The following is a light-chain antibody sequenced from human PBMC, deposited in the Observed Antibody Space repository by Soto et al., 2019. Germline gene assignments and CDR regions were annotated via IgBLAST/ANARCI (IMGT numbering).Light chain of an antibody. CDR1: QSVDTW. CDR3: QQYNNYPRT. Sequence: DIQRTQFPSTLSASVGDRVTITCRASQSVDTWLAWYQQKPGKAPSLLIYRASSLESGVPSRFSGSGSGTEFTLTIRSLQPDDFATYYCQQYNNYPRTFGQGTKVEVK. V-gene: IGKV1-5*03. J-gene: IGKJ1*01. CDR2: RAS.